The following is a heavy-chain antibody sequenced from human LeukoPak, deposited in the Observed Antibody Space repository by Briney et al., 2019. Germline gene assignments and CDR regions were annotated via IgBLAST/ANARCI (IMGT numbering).Heavy chain of an antibody. CDR2: ISWNSGSI. V-gene: IGHV3-9*01. CDR1: GFTFDDYA. CDR3: AKDSRAVAGDALDY. D-gene: IGHD6-19*01. J-gene: IGHJ4*02. Sequence: GGSLRLSCAASGFTFDDYAMHWVRQAPGKGLEWVSGISWNSGSIGYADFVRGRFTISRDNAKNSLYLQMNSLRAEDTALYYCAKDSRAVAGDALDYWGQGTLVTVSS.